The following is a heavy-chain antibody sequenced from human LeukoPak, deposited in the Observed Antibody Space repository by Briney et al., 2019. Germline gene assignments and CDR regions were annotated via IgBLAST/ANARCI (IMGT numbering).Heavy chain of an antibody. CDR2: ISAYNGNT. CDR3: ARVSTRRREYYFDY. Sequence: ASVKVSCKASGYIFTSYGISWVRQAPGQGLEWMGWISAYNGNTNYAQKLQGRVTMTTDTSTSTAYMELRSLRSDDTAVYYCARVSTRRREYYFDYWGQGTLVTVSS. V-gene: IGHV1-18*01. CDR1: GYIFTSYG. D-gene: IGHD3-10*01. J-gene: IGHJ4*02.